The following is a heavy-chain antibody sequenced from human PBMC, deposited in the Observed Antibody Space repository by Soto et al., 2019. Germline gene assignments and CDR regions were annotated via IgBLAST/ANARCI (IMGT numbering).Heavy chain of an antibody. J-gene: IGHJ3*02. CDR2: IKQDGTEK. D-gene: IGHD5-18*01. Sequence: GGSLRLFCAASGFTFSRYWMNWVRQAPGKGLEWVANIKQDGTEKNYVDSVKGRFTISRDNARKSLYLQMDSLRAEDTAVYFCARGDTPMITGMDSFDIWGQGTMVTVSS. V-gene: IGHV3-7*01. CDR1: GFTFSRYW. CDR3: ARGDTPMITGMDSFDI.